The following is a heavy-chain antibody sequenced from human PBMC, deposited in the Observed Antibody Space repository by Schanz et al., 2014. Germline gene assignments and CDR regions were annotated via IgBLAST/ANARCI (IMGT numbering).Heavy chain of an antibody. J-gene: IGHJ4*02. V-gene: IGHV3-11*06. D-gene: IGHD2-15*01. CDR3: ARDRGYCSGGSCLTFDY. Sequence: QVQVVQSGGGLVKPGGSLRLSCAASGFVFGDYYMTWIRQAPGKGLEWLSYISDSGTYTNYADSVKGRFTISRDNAKNTLYLQMNTLRAEDTAVYYCARDRGYCSGGSCLTFDYWGQGTLVTVSS. CDR1: GFVFGDYY. CDR2: ISDSGTYT.